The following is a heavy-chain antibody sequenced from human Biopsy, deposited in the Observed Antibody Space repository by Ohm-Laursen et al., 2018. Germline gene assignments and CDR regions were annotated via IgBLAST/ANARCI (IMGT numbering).Heavy chain of an antibody. CDR2: MYYSGST. D-gene: IGHD3-9*01. J-gene: IGHJ5*02. V-gene: IGHV4-31*03. CDR1: GGSISSGGYY. Sequence: TLSLTCPVSGGSISSGGYYWGWIRQHPGKGLEWIGHMYYSGSTYYNPSLKSRITISEDTSKNQFSLKLSSVTAADTAVYYCAGLVTGFIDPWGQGTLVTVSS. CDR3: AGLVTGFIDP.